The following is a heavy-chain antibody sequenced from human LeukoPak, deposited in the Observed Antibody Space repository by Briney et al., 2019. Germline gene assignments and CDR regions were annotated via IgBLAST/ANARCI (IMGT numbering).Heavy chain of an antibody. CDR1: GGSIISNNHY. J-gene: IGHJ4*02. V-gene: IGHV4-39*01. D-gene: IGHD2-21*01. CDR3: ARFLRSAYCFDY. CDR2: ISYSGST. Sequence: PSETLSLTCTVSGGSIISNNHYWGWTRQPPGKGLEWFGSISYSGSTYYNPSLKSRVTISVDTSTNQFSLKLNSVTAADTAVYFCARFLRSAYCFDYWGQGTLVTVSS.